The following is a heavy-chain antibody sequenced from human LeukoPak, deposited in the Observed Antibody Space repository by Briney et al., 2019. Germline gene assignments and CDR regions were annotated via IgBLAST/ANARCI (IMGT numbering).Heavy chain of an antibody. CDR2: INHSGST. D-gene: IGHD3-10*01. J-gene: IGHJ6*03. CDR1: GGSFSGYY. Sequence: SETLSLTCAVYGGSFSGYYWSWIRQPPGKGLEWIGEINHSGSTNYNPSLKSRVTISVDTSKNQFSLKLSSVTAADTAVYYCAGWFGELSLYYYYMDVWGKGTTVTISS. CDR3: AGWFGELSLYYYYMDV. V-gene: IGHV4-34*01.